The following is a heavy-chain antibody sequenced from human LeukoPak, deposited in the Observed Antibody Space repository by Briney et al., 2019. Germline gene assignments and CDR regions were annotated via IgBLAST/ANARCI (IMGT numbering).Heavy chain of an antibody. CDR3: AKDGGSVWSGYDY. Sequence: GGSLRLSCAASGFTVSNYAMTWVRQAPGKGLEWVSTITGSGGSTYYADSVKGRFTISRDNSKNTLYLQMDSLRAEDTAVYYCAKDGGSVWSGYDYWGQGTLVSVSS. CDR2: ITGSGGST. CDR1: GFTVSNYA. V-gene: IGHV3-23*01. D-gene: IGHD6-19*01. J-gene: IGHJ4*02.